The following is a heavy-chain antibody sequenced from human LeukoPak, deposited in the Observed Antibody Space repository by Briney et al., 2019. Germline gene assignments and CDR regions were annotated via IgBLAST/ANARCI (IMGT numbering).Heavy chain of an antibody. CDR1: GXXFXNYA. CDR3: AKGLYDYALDV. Sequence: XLSXXXSGXXFXNYAMTWVRRAPXKGLDWVALIGARDGRTYYSDPVKGRFTISRDNFKNTLYLQMNSLRAEDTAIYYCAKGLYDYALDVWGQGTAVTVSS. CDR2: IGARDGRT. V-gene: IGHV3-23*01. J-gene: IGHJ6*02.